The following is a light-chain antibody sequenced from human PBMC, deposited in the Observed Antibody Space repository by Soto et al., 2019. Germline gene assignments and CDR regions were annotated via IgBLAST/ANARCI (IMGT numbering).Light chain of an antibody. CDR2: KAS. Sequence: DIQMTQSTSTLSASVGDRVTIAGGGSQSINSWLAWYQQKPGKAPKLLIYKASNLESGVPSRFSGSRSGTDFTLTISSLQPDDFATYHCQQYESFFPLTFGGGTKVDIK. J-gene: IGKJ4*01. CDR3: QQYESFFPLT. CDR1: QSINSW. V-gene: IGKV1-5*03.